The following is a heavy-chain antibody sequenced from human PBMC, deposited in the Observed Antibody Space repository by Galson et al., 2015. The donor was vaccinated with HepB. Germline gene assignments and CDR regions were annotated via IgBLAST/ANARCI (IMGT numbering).Heavy chain of an antibody. CDR1: GFTFSGYG. J-gene: IGHJ6*02. CDR2: ISYDGSNK. Sequence: FLRLSCAASGFTFSGYGMHWVRQAPGKGLEWVAVISYDGSNKYYADPVKGRFTISRDNSKNTLYLQMNSLRAEDTAVYYCTKIGISERKHYYLHGMDVWGQGTPVTVSS. CDR3: TKIGISERKHYYLHGMDV. D-gene: IGHD1-14*01. V-gene: IGHV3-30*18.